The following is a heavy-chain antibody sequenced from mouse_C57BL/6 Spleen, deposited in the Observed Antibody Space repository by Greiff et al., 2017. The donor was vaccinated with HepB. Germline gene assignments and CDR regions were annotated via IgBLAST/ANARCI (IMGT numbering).Heavy chain of an antibody. J-gene: IGHJ2*01. Sequence: EVNVVESGGGLVQSGRSLRLSCATSGFTFSDFYMEWVRQAPGKGLEWIAASRNKANDYTTEYSASVKGLFIVSRDTSQSILYLQMNALRAEDTAIYYCARAQLGRGSFDYWGQGTTLTVSS. CDR2: SRNKANDYTT. V-gene: IGHV7-1*01. CDR1: GFTFSDFY. D-gene: IGHD4-1*02. CDR3: ARAQLGRGSFDY.